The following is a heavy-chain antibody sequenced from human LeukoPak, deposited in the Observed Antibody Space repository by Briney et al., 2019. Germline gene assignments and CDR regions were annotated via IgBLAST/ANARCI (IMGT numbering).Heavy chain of an antibody. D-gene: IGHD4-23*01. J-gene: IGHJ6*04. CDR1: GFTFTSFW. CDR2: IKEYEREK. CDR3: ARDRFGGMDV. V-gene: IGHV3-7*01. Sequence: GGSLRLSCAASGFTFTSFWMSWVRQAPGKGLEWVANIKEYEREKYYVDSVRGRFTISRDDAKNSVYLQMNSLRAEDSAVYYCARDRFGGMDVWGKGTAITVSS.